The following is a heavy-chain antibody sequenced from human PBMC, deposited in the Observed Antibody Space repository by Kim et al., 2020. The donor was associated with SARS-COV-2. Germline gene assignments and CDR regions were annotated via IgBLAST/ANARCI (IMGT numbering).Heavy chain of an antibody. D-gene: IGHD3-3*01. J-gene: IGHJ4*02. CDR3: SRLPDPWSGYYIDY. CDR2: INHSGST. CDR1: GGSFSGYY. Sequence: SETLSLTCAVYGGSFSGYYWSWIRQPPGKFLELIGEINHSGSTNYNPSLKSRVTISVDTSKNQFSLKLSSVTAADTAVYYCSRLPDPWSGYYIDYWGQGTLGTVSS. V-gene: IGHV4-34*01.